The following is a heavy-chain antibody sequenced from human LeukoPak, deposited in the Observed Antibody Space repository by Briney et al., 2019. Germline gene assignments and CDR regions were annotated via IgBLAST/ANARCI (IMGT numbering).Heavy chain of an antibody. CDR2: IHYSGST. Sequence: SETLSLTCTVSGGSISSGGYYWSWIRQHPGKGLEWIGYIHYSGSTYYNPSLKSRVTISVDTSKNQFSLKLSSVTAADTAVYYCARDAPDSSGLGYYFDYWGQGTLVTVSS. CDR3: ARDAPDSSGLGYYFDY. D-gene: IGHD3-22*01. V-gene: IGHV4-31*03. CDR1: GGSISSGGYY. J-gene: IGHJ4*02.